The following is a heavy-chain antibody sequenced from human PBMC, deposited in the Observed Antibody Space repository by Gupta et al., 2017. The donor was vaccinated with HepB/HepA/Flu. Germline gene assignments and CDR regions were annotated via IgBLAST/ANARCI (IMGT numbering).Heavy chain of an antibody. J-gene: IGHJ4*02. CDR3: AKRKDSYFDY. D-gene: IGHD2-21*01. Sequence: AASGFTFTNYGMHWVRQAPGKGLEWVALISHDGSNKYYVDSVKGRFTISRDKSKNTVYLQMNSLRVEDTAVYYCAKRKDSYFDYWGQGTLVTGSS. CDR2: ISHDGSNK. V-gene: IGHV3-30*18. CDR1: GFTFTNYG.